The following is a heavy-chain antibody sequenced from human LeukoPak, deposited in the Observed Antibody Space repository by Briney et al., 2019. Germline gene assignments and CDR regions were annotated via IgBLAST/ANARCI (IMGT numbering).Heavy chain of an antibody. CDR1: TDTFINYD. D-gene: IGHD4-11*01. V-gene: IGHV1-8*01. Sequence: ASVKVSCKASTDTFINYDINWVRQATGQGLEWIGCMNPNTGNTGYAQNFQGRVTMTRDTSISTAHMELSSLRPEDTAVYYCAVTPSNLSHLDKWGQGTLVTISS. J-gene: IGHJ4*02. CDR2: MNPNTGNT. CDR3: AVTPSNLSHLDK.